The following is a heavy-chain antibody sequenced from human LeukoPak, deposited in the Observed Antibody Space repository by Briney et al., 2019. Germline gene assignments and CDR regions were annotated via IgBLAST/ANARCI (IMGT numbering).Heavy chain of an antibody. CDR2: ISYDGSNK. CDR1: GFTFSSYA. J-gene: IGHJ4*02. V-gene: IGHV3-30-3*01. D-gene: IGHD3-22*01. Sequence: PGGSLRLSCAASGFTFSSYAMSWVRQAPGKGLEWVAVISYDGSNKYYADSVKGRFTISRDNSKNTLYLQMNSLRAEDTAVYYCARDHPRITMIVVPTSGLGYWGQGTPVTVSS. CDR3: ARDHPRITMIVVPTSGLGY.